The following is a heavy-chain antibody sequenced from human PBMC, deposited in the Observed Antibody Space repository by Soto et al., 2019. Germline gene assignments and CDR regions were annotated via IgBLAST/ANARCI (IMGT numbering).Heavy chain of an antibody. D-gene: IGHD1-1*01. CDR2: IKQDGSEK. J-gene: IGHJ3*02. CDR1: GFTFSSYW. CDR3: ARGGLERGYAFDI. Sequence: GGSLRLSCAASGFTFSSYWMSWVRQAPGKGLEWVANIKQDGSEKYYVDSVKGRFTISRDNAKNSLYLQMNSLRAEDTAVYYCARGGLERGYAFDIWGQGTMVTVSS. V-gene: IGHV3-7*01.